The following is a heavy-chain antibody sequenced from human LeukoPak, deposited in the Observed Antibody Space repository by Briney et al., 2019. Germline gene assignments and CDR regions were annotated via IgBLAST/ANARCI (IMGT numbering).Heavy chain of an antibody. J-gene: IGHJ6*02. CDR2: ISGSGGST. D-gene: IGHD3-22*01. CDR3: AKGPVAYYYDSSGYYYYYGMDV. V-gene: IGHV3-23*01. Sequence: GGSLRLSCAASGFTFSSYAMSWVRQAPGKGLEWVSAISGSGGSTYYADSVKGRFTISRDNSKNTLYLQMNSLRAEDTAVYYCAKGPVAYYYDSSGYYYYYGMDVWGQGTTVTVSS. CDR1: GFTFSSYA.